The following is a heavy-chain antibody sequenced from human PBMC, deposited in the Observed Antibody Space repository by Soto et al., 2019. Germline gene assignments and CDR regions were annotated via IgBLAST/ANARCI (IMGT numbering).Heavy chain of an antibody. D-gene: IGHD6-13*01. CDR3: AKDTLGIAARYHPIFDY. J-gene: IGHJ4*02. CDR1: GFTFSSYG. Sequence: PGGSLRLSCAASGFTFSSYGMHWVRQAPGKGLEWVAVISYDGSNKYYADSVKGRFTISRDNSKNTLYLQMNSLRAEDTAVYYCAKDTLGIAARYHPIFDYWGQGTLVTVSS. V-gene: IGHV3-30*18. CDR2: ISYDGSNK.